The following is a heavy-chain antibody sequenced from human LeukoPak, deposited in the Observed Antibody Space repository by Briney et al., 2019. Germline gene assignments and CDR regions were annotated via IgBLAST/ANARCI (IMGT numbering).Heavy chain of an antibody. CDR3: AKDHPDILTGYLEDYGMDV. CDR1: GFTFRNYW. CDR2: ISGSGGST. J-gene: IGHJ6*02. Sequence: GGSLRLSCAVSGFTFRNYWMTWVRQAPGKGLEWVSAISGSGGSTYYADSVKGRFTISRDNSKNTLYLQMNSLRAEDTAVYYCAKDHPDILTGYLEDYGMDVWGQGTTVTVSS. D-gene: IGHD3-9*01. V-gene: IGHV3-23*01.